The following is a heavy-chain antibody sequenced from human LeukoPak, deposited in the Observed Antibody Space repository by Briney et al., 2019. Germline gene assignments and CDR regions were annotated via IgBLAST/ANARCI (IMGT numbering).Heavy chain of an antibody. D-gene: IGHD3-10*01. V-gene: IGHV3-23*01. CDR1: GFTFSDYA. CDR3: AKKYYSDSETYLDY. Sequence: PGGSLRLSCAASGFTFSDYAMNWVRQAPGKGLEWGSVISDSGGTTFYADSVKGRFTISRDNSKNTLYLQMNSLRAEDTAVYYCAKKYYSDSETYLDYWGQGTLVTVSS. J-gene: IGHJ4*02. CDR2: ISDSGGTT.